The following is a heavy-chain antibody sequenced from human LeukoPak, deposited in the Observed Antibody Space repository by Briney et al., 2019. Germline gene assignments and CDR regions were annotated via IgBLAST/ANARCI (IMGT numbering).Heavy chain of an antibody. CDR1: GFTFSDYY. Sequence: GGSLRLSCAASGFTFSDYYMSWIRQAPGKGLEWVSYISSSVSTIYYADSVKGRFTISRDNAKNSLYLQMNSLRAEDTAVYYCARSWVYYYDSSGYWAHWGQGTLVTVSS. V-gene: IGHV3-11*01. J-gene: IGHJ4*02. D-gene: IGHD3-22*01. CDR3: ARSWVYYYDSSGYWAH. CDR2: ISSSVSTI.